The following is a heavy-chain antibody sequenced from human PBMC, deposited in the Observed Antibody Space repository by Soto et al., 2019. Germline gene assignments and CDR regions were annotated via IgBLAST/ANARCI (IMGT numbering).Heavy chain of an antibody. V-gene: IGHV1-69*13. Sequence: GASVKVSCKASGGTFSRYTISWVRQAPGQGLEWMGRIIPPFTIVTYAQKFYGRVTITADASTSTAYMELSSLRSEDTAVYYCAIDRLHRSLYYYYGMDVWGQGTTVTV. J-gene: IGHJ6*02. CDR3: AIDRLHRSLYYYYGMDV. CDR2: IIPPFTIV. D-gene: IGHD4-4*01. CDR1: GGTFSRYT.